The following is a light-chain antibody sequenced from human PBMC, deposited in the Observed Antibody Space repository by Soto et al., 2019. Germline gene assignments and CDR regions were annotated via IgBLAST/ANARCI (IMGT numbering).Light chain of an antibody. V-gene: IGLV1-51*01. Sequence: QSLLTQPPSVASAPGHKFTISFSGTISNILNNYVSWYQQLPVTAPKLLIYDNNKRPSGIPDRFSGSKSGTSATLGITGLKTGDEADYYCGTWDSSMSVHVFGAGTKVTVL. CDR3: GTWDSSMSVHV. CDR2: DNN. CDR1: ISNILNNY. J-gene: IGLJ1*01.